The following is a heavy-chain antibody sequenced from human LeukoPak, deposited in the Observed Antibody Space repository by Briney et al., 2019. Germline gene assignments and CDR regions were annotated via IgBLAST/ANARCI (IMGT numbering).Heavy chain of an antibody. CDR3: ARTLFFGVVTRFDY. D-gene: IGHD3-3*01. V-gene: IGHV1-69*05. J-gene: IGHJ4*02. CDR1: GGTFSSYA. Sequence: SVKVSCKASGGTFSSYAISWVQQAPGQGLEWMGRIIPIFGTANYAQKFQGRVTITTDESTSTAYMELSSLRSEDTAVYYCARTLFFGVVTRFDYWGQGTLVTVSS. CDR2: IIPIFGTA.